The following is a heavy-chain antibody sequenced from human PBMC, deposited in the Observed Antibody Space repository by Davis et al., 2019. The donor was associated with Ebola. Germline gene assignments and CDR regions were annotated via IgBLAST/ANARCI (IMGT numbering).Heavy chain of an antibody. CDR3: ARDKVMITFGGVIPYYLVY. CDR1: GYTFTSYY. CDR2: INPSGGST. D-gene: IGHD3-16*02. J-gene: IGHJ4*02. V-gene: IGHV1-46*01. Sequence: ASVKVSCKASGYTFTSYYMHWVRQAPGQGLEWMGIINPSGGSTSYAQKFQGRVTMTRDTSTSTVYMELSSLRSEDTAVYYCARDKVMITFGGVIPYYLVYWGQGTLVTVSS.